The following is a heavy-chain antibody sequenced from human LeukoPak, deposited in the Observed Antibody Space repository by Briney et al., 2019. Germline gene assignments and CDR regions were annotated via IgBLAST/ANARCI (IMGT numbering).Heavy chain of an antibody. V-gene: IGHV3-74*01. CDR1: GFTFSSYW. CDR3: VRAVAGRGNI. D-gene: IGHD6-19*01. CDR2: INTDGSST. J-gene: IGHJ3*02. Sequence: GGSLRLSCAASGFTFSSYWMHWVRQAPGKGLVWVSRINTDGSSTSYADSVKGRFTISRDNAKNTLYLQMNSLRAEDTAGYYCVRAVAGRGNIWGQGTMVTVSS.